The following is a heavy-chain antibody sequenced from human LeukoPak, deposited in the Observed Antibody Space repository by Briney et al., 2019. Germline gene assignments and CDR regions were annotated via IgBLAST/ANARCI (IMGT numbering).Heavy chain of an antibody. J-gene: IGHJ4*02. V-gene: IGHV3-9*01. CDR1: GFSFEAYG. D-gene: IGHD1-1*01. CDR3: TRVTSWRTGFDY. Sequence: GGSLRLSCAASGFSFEAYGMYWVRQAPGKGLEWVSGITWNSDDMAYADSVKGRFTISRDNAKNCLYLQMSSLTVEDTALYYCTRVTSWRTGFDYWGQGTLVTVSS. CDR2: ITWNSDDM.